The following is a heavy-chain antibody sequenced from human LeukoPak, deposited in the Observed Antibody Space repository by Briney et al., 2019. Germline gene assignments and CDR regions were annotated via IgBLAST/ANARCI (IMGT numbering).Heavy chain of an antibody. CDR3: ATSPKFGVVSD. V-gene: IGHV4-59*01. CDR2: IYYSGST. D-gene: IGHD3-3*01. CDR1: GGSISSNY. J-gene: IGHJ4*02. Sequence: SETLSLTCIVSGGSISSNYWNWIRQPPGKGLEWIGNIYYSGSTYYNPSLMGRVTISVDRSRNQFSLNLTSSTAADTAVYYCATSPKFGVVSDWGQGTLVTVSS.